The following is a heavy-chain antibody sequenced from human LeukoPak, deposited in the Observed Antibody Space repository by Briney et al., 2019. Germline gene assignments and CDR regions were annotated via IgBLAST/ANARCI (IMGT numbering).Heavy chain of an antibody. V-gene: IGHV3-21*01. D-gene: IGHD3-10*02. J-gene: IGHJ4*02. CDR1: GFKFSSYS. CDR3: ARGTMFPYYFDY. Sequence: SGGSLRLSCAASGFKFSSYSMKWVRQVPGKGLEWVSFISSSSSYIYYADSLKGRFTISRDNAKNSLYLQMNSLRAEDTAVYYCARGTMFPYYFDYWGQGTLVTVSS. CDR2: ISSSSSYI.